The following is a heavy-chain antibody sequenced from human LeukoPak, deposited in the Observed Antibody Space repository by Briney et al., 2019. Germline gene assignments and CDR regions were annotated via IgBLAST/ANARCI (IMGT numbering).Heavy chain of an antibody. J-gene: IGHJ4*02. CDR2: TKQDGSEK. CDR3: ASTIVVVNQSDY. D-gene: IGHD3-22*01. V-gene: IGHV3-7*01. CDR1: GFTFSSYW. Sequence: PGGSLRLSCAASGFTFSSYWMSWVRQAPGKGLEWVANTKQDGSEKYHVDSVKGRFTISRDNAKNSLYLQMNSLRAEDTAVYYCASTIVVVNQSDYWGQGTLVTVSS.